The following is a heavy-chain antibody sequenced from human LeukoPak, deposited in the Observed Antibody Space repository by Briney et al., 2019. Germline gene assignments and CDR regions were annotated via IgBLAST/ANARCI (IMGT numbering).Heavy chain of an antibody. V-gene: IGHV3-30-3*01. D-gene: IGHD3-22*01. CDR2: ISYDGSDK. J-gene: IGHJ4*02. Sequence: GGSLRLSCAASGFTFSRYALHWVRQAPGKGPEWVAVISYDGSDKEYADTVKGRVTISRDNSKNTLYLQMNSLRAEDTAVYYCAKDLYYYDSIDYWGQGTLVTVSS. CDR3: AKDLYYYDSIDY. CDR1: GFTFSRYA.